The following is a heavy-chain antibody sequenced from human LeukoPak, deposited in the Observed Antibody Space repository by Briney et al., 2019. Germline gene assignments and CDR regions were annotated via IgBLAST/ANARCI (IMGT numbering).Heavy chain of an antibody. D-gene: IGHD3-3*01. Sequence: PGGSLRLSCAASGFTFSRFWMSWVRQAPGKGLEWVASIKEDGSAKYYVDSVKDRFTISRDNAKNSLYLQMNSLRAEDTAVYYCARDGYYDFWSGYYSIFDYWGQGTLVTVSS. CDR1: GFTFSRFW. CDR3: ARDGYYDFWSGYYSIFDY. V-gene: IGHV3-7*01. J-gene: IGHJ4*02. CDR2: IKEDGSAK.